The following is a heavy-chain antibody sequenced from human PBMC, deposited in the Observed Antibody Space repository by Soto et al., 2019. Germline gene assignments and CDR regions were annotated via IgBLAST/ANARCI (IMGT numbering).Heavy chain of an antibody. CDR1: GYTFTSYG. Sequence: GASVKVSCKASGYTFTSYGISWVRQAPGQGLEWMGWISAYNGNTNYAQKLQGRVTMTTDTSTSTAYMELRSLRSDDTAVYYCARGGLGYCSSTSCFDAFDIWGQGTMVTVS. CDR2: ISAYNGNT. V-gene: IGHV1-18*01. J-gene: IGHJ3*02. D-gene: IGHD2-2*01. CDR3: ARGGLGYCSSTSCFDAFDI.